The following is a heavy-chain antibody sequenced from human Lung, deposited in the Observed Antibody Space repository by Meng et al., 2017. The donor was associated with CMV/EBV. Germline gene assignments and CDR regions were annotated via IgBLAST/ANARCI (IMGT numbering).Heavy chain of an antibody. Sequence: QVRLQEEGPGLVEPSVNLSLTWAVSGGSLSSRNRWSWVSQLPGKGLEWIGEIYHSGSTNYNPSLKSRVTIAVDESKNQFSLRLSSVTAADTAVYYCARVGAYCGWDCYHPRWGQGTLVTVSS. D-gene: IGHD2-21*02. J-gene: IGHJ4*02. CDR3: ARVGAYCGWDCYHPR. CDR2: IYHSGST. V-gene: IGHV4-4*02. CDR1: GGSLSSRNR.